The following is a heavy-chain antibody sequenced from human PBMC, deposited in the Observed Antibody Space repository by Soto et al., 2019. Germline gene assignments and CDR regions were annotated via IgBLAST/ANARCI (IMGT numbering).Heavy chain of an antibody. Sequence: QVRLRESGPRLVKPSETLSLTCTFSGGSISTYYWSWIRQPAGKGLEWIGRVYTSGGTNYNPSLKRRVTMSRDTSKKQFFLSLSSVTAADTAVYYCARGAAAGVDYGMDLWGQGTTVTVSS. CDR2: VYTSGGT. J-gene: IGHJ6*02. CDR1: GGSISTYY. CDR3: ARGAAAGVDYGMDL. D-gene: IGHD6-13*01. V-gene: IGHV4-4*07.